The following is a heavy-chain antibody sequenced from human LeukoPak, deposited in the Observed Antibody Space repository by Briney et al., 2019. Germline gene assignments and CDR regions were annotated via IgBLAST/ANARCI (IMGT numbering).Heavy chain of an antibody. Sequence: ASVKVSCKASGYTFTSYIISWVRQAPGQGLEWMGWINAYNGNTDYAQRVQGRVTMTTDTSTSTAYMELRSLRSDDSAVYYCARDRHIAAAVYYYYMDVWGKGTPVTVSS. CDR2: INAYNGNT. CDR1: GYTFTSYI. V-gene: IGHV1-18*01. CDR3: ARDRHIAAAVYYYYMDV. D-gene: IGHD6-13*01. J-gene: IGHJ6*03.